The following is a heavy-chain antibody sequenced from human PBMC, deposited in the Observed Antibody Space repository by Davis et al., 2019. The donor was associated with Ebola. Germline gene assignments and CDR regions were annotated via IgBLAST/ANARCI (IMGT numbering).Heavy chain of an antibody. D-gene: IGHD6-13*01. CDR2: IRSKANSYAT. V-gene: IGHV3-73*01. CDR1: GFTFSGSA. J-gene: IGHJ4*02. Sequence: GESLKISCAASGFTFSGSAMHWVRQASGKGLEWVGRIRSKANSYATAYAASVKGRFTISRDDSKNVAYLQMNSLKTEDTAVYYCSAAGTRGYDYWGQGTLVTVSS. CDR3: SAAGTRGYDY.